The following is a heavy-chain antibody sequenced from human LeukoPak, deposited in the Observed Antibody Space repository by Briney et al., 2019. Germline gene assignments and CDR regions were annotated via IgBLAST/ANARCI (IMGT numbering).Heavy chain of an antibody. Sequence: SETLSLTCAVSGYSISSGYYWSWIRQPPGKGLEWIGEINHSGSTNYNPSLKSRVTISVDTSKNQFSLKLSSVTAADTAVYYCASGRYGDYDYYYYYYMDVWGKGTTVTVSS. CDR3: ASGRYGDYDYYYYYYMDV. J-gene: IGHJ6*03. CDR2: INHSGST. V-gene: IGHV4-38-2*01. CDR1: GYSISSGYY. D-gene: IGHD4-17*01.